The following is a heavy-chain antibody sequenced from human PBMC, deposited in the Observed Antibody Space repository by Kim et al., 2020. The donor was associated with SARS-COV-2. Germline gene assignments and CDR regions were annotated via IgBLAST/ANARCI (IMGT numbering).Heavy chain of an antibody. CDR2: ISSSSSNI. J-gene: IGHJ6*02. Sequence: GGSLRLSCAASGFTFSSYSMNWVRQAPGKGLEWVSSISSSSSNIYYADSVKGRFTISRDNSKNSLYLQMNSLRAEDTAVYYCARDYWSLYYYYGMDVWGQGTTVTVSS. CDR1: GFTFSSYS. CDR3: ARDYWSLYYYYGMDV. D-gene: IGHD1-1*01. V-gene: IGHV3-21*01.